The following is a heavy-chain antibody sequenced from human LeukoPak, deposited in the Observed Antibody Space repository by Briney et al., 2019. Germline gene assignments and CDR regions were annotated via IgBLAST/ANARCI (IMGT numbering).Heavy chain of an antibody. CDR3: VYFYMDV. V-gene: IGHV3-15*01. CDR2: IKNKTDGGTT. J-gene: IGHJ6*03. Sequence: PGRSLRLSCAASEFTFSNAWMSWVRQAPGKGLEWVGRIKNKTDGGTTDYAAPVKGRFTISRDDSKNTLYLQMNSLKTEDTAVYYCVYFYMDVWGKGTTVTVSS. CDR1: EFTFSNAW.